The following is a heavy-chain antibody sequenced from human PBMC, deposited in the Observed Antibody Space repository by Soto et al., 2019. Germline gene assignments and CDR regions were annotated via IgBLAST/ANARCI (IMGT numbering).Heavy chain of an antibody. CDR1: GFTFSSYS. J-gene: IGHJ3*02. CDR3: GREGQQQPRVFDI. V-gene: IGHV3-21*01. D-gene: IGHD6-13*01. CDR2: ISSSSSYI. Sequence: GGSLRLSCAASGFTFSSYSMNWVRQAPGKGLEWVSSISSSSSYIYYADSVKGRFTISRDNAKNSLYLQMNSLRAEDKAVYYWGREGQQQPRVFDIGGQGKMVTFSS.